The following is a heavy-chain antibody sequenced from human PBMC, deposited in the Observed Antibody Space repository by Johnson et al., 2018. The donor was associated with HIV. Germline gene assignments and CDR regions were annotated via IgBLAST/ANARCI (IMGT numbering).Heavy chain of an antibody. D-gene: IGHD3-9*01. CDR1: GFIFSSYG. V-gene: IGHV3-NL1*01. CDR2: IYNDGNT. Sequence: QVQLVEYGGGVVQPGRSRRLSCAASGFIFSSYGMHWVRQAPGKGLEWVSVIYNDGNTYYADSVKGRFTISRDNSKNTLYLQMNSLRAEDTAVYYCARAPSRLRYFDGSEDAFDIWGQGTMVTVSS. J-gene: IGHJ3*02. CDR3: ARAPSRLRYFDGSEDAFDI.